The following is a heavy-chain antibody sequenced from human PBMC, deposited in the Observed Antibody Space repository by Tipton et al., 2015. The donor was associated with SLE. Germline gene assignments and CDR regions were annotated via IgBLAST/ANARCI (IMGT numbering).Heavy chain of an antibody. J-gene: IGHJ4*02. Sequence: LRLSCTVSGGSISSYYWSWIRQPPGKGLEWIGYIYYSGSTNYNPSLKSRVTISVDTSKNQFSLKLSPVTAADTAVYYCARESSWDPLFDYWGQGPLVTVSS. D-gene: IGHD6-13*01. CDR2: IYYSGST. CDR1: GGSISSYY. V-gene: IGHV4-59*01. CDR3: ARESSWDPLFDY.